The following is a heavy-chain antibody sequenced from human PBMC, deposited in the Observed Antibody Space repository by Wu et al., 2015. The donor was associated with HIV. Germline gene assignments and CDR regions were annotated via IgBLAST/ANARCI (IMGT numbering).Heavy chain of an antibody. V-gene: IGHV1-2*02. D-gene: IGHD6-6*01. Sequence: QVQLVQSGAEVKKPGASVKVSCKASGYTFTGYYMHWVRQAPGQGLEWMGWINPNSGGTNYAQKFQGRVTMTRDTSISTAYMELSRLRSDDTAVYYCARVMRAARPGPVHFDYWGQGTLVTVSS. J-gene: IGHJ4*02. CDR2: INPNSGGT. CDR3: ARVMRAARPGPVHFDY. CDR1: GYTFTGYY.